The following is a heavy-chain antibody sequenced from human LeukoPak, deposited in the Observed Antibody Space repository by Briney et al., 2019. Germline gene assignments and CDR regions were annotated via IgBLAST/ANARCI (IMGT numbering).Heavy chain of an antibody. J-gene: IGHJ4*02. CDR3: ARGGDGYPFDY. V-gene: IGHV4-39*07. CDR2: IFYSGGT. Sequence: SETLSLTCTVSGGSINTPNYYWGWIRQTPGKGLEWIGNIFYSGGTYYSPSLTSRVTISLDTSRNQFSLKLSSVTAADTAVYYCARGGDGYPFDYWGQGTLVTVSS. D-gene: IGHD5-24*01. CDR1: GGSINTPNYY.